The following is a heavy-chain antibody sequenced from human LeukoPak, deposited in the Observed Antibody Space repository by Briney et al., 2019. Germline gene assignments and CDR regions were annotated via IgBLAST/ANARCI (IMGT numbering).Heavy chain of an antibody. CDR2: INHSGST. J-gene: IGHJ4*02. CDR1: GFTFGDYA. V-gene: IGHV4-34*01. D-gene: IGHD3-22*01. CDR3: ARLSVYYDSSGYPDY. Sequence: GSLRLACTASGFTFGDYAMTWVRQPPGKGLEWIGEINHSGSTNYNPSLKSRVTISVDTSKNQFSLKLSSVTAADTAVYYCARLSVYYDSSGYPDYWGQGTLVTVSS.